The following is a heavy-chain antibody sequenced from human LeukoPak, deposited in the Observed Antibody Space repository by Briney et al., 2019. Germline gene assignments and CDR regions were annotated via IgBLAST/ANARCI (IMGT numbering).Heavy chain of an antibody. Sequence: ASVKVSCKASDYTFTSYGISWVRQAPGQGLEWMGWISAYNGNTNYAQKLQGRVTMTTDTSTSTAYMELRSLRSDDTAVYYCARRVGGYCSSTSCLYYYYYGMDVWGQGTTVTVSS. CDR2: ISAYNGNT. D-gene: IGHD2-2*01. V-gene: IGHV1-18*01. CDR1: DYTFTSYG. J-gene: IGHJ6*02. CDR3: ARRVGGYCSSTSCLYYYYYGMDV.